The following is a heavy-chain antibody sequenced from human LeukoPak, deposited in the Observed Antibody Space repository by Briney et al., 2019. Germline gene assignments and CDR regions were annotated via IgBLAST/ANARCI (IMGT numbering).Heavy chain of an antibody. CDR2: INHSGST. J-gene: IGHJ3*02. CDR3: ARLGLQAFDI. Sequence: PSETLSLTCAVYGGSFSGYYWSWIRQPPGKGLEWIGEINHSGSTNYNPSLKSRVTISVDTSKNQFSLKLSSVTAADTAVYYCARLGLQAFDIWGQGTMVTVSS. V-gene: IGHV4-34*01. CDR1: GGSFSGYY. D-gene: IGHD4-11*01.